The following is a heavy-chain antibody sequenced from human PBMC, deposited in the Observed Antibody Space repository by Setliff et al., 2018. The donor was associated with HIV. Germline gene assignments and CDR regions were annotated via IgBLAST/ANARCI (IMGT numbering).Heavy chain of an antibody. CDR3: ARDPTGGAARFDY. CDR1: GGTFKNLA. CDR2: IIPIVGTA. V-gene: IGHV1-69*13. D-gene: IGHD6-6*01. J-gene: IGHJ4*02. Sequence: SVKVSCKASGGTFKNLAISWVRQAPGQGLEWMGGIIPIVGTAHYAQKFQGRVTITADESTSTAYMELSSLRSEDTAVYYCARDPTGGAARFDYWGQGTLVTVS.